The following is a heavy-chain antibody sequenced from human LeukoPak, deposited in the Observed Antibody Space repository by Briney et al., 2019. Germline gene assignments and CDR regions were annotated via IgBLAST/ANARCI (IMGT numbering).Heavy chain of an antibody. CDR3: AKDLLITMVRGSTPGAFDI. CDR2: ISGSGGSA. V-gene: IGHV3-23*01. Sequence: GGSLRLSCAASGFTVSSNYMSWVRQAPGKGLEWVSAISGSGGSAYYADSVKGRFTISRDNSKNTLYLQMNSLRAEDTAVYYCAKDLLITMVRGSTPGAFDIWGQGTMVTVSS. D-gene: IGHD3-10*01. J-gene: IGHJ3*02. CDR1: GFTVSSNY.